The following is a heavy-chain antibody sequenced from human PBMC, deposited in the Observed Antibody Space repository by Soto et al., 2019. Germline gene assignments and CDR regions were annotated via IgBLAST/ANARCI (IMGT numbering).Heavy chain of an antibody. D-gene: IGHD2-2*01. CDR1: GGSISSSSYY. V-gene: IGHV4-39*01. CDR2: IYYSGST. J-gene: IGHJ4*02. Sequence: PSETLSLTCTVSGGSISSSSYYWGWIRQPPGKGLEWIGSIYYSGSTYYNPSLKSRVTISVDTSKNQFSLKLSSVTAADTAVYYCARLGYIVLVPAAIDYWGQGTLVTVSS. CDR3: ARLGYIVLVPAAIDY.